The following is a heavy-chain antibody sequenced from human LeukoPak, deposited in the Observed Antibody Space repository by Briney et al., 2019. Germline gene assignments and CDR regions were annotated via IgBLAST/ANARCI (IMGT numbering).Heavy chain of an antibody. D-gene: IGHD3-3*01. CDR3: ARATYYDFWSGYPYYYYYYGMDV. CDR2: ISAYNGNT. CDR1: GYTFTSYG. V-gene: IGHV1-18*01. Sequence: ASVKVSCKASGYTFTSYGISWVRQAPGQGLEWMGWISAYNGNTNYAQKLQGRVTMTRNTSISTAYMELSSLRSEDTAVYYCARATYYDFWSGYPYYYYYYGMDVWGQGTTVTVSS. J-gene: IGHJ6*02.